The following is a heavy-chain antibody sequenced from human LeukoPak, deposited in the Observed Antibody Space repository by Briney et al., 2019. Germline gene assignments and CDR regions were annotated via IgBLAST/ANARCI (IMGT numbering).Heavy chain of an antibody. Sequence: GGSLRLSCAASGFSFSSYGMHWVRQAPGKGLEGVAVLWYDGSNKYYADSVKGRFTISRDNSKNTLYLQMNSLRAEDTAVYYCAKGRNLWFGELPLDYWGQGTLVTVSS. D-gene: IGHD3-10*01. V-gene: IGHV3-30*02. CDR2: LWYDGSNK. J-gene: IGHJ4*02. CDR3: AKGRNLWFGELPLDY. CDR1: GFSFSSYG.